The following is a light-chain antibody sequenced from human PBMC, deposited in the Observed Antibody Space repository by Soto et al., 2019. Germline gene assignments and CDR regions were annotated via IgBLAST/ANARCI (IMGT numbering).Light chain of an antibody. CDR3: QAWDSSTGHVV. J-gene: IGLJ2*01. Sequence: SYELTQPPSVSVSPGQTASITCSGDKLGDKYACWYQQKPGQSPVLVIYQDSKRPSGIPERFSGSNSGNTATLTISGTRAMDEADYYCQAWDSSTGHVVFGGGTKLTVL. CDR2: QDS. V-gene: IGLV3-1*01. CDR1: KLGDKY.